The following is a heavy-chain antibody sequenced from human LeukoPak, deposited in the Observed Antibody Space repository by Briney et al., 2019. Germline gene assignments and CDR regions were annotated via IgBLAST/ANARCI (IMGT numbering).Heavy chain of an antibody. CDR2: IYYSGST. CDR3: AGGYSSSWYYFDY. V-gene: IGHV4-59*01. CDR1: GGSISSYY. D-gene: IGHD6-13*01. J-gene: IGHJ4*02. Sequence: SETLSLTCTVSGGSISSYYWSWIRQPPGKGLEWIGYIYYSGSTNYNPSLKSRVTISVDTPKNQFSLKLSSVTAADTAVYYCAGGYSSSWYYFDYWGQGTLVTVSS.